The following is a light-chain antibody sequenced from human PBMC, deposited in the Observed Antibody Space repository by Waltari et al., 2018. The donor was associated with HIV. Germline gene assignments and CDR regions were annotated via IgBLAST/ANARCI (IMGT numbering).Light chain of an antibody. J-gene: IGKJ2*01. CDR3: QQYNSDFYT. Sequence: IQMPQSPSILSASVGDRVTITCRASQNVDTWLAWYQQRPGRAPKLLIYQASTLEYGVPARFSGSGSGTNFTLTINTLHPDDFATYYCQQYNSDFYTFGLGTRLDLK. CDR1: QNVDTW. CDR2: QAS. V-gene: IGKV1-5*03.